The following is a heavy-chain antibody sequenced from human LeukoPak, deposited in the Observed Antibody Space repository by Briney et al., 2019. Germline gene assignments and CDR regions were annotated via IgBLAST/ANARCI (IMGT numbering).Heavy chain of an antibody. D-gene: IGHD3-10*01. CDR1: GYTFTSYD. Sequence: ASVKVSCKASGYTFTSYDINWVRQATGRGLEWMGWMNPHSGNTGYAQKFQGRVTMTRNTSISTAYMELSSLRSEDTAVYYCARVRTVRGVIFNYYYYGMDVWGQRTTVTVSS. V-gene: IGHV1-8*01. CDR2: MNPHSGNT. CDR3: ARVRTVRGVIFNYYYYGMDV. J-gene: IGHJ6*02.